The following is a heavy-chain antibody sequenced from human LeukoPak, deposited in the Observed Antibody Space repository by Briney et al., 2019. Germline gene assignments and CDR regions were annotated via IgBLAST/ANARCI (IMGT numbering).Heavy chain of an antibody. D-gene: IGHD1-26*01. CDR1: GFTFSIYN. V-gene: IGHV3-21*01. J-gene: IGHJ6*03. CDR3: ARDPYSGSYSAYYYYYMDV. CDR2: ISSSSSYI. Sequence: GGSLRLSCAASGFTFSIYNMNWVRQAPGKGLEWVSSISSSSSYIYYADSVKGRFTISRDNAKNSLYLQMNSLRAEDTAVYYCARDPYSGSYSAYYYYYMDVWGKGTTVTVSS.